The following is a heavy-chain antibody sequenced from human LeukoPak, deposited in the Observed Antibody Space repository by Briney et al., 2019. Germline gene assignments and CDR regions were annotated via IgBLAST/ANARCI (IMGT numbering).Heavy chain of an antibody. D-gene: IGHD3-9*01. CDR2: ISYDGSNK. V-gene: IGHV3-30*18. CDR1: GFTFSRYG. Sequence: GGSLRLSCAASGFTFSRYGMHWVRQAPGKGLEWVAVISYDGSNKYYVDSVKGRFTISKDNSKNTLYLQMNSLRAEDTAVYYCAKDRDILTGYIDYWGQGTLVTVSS. J-gene: IGHJ4*02. CDR3: AKDRDILTGYIDY.